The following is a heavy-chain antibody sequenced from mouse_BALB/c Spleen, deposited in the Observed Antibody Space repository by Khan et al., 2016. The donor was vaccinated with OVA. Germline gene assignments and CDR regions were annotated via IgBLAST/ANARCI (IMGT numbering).Heavy chain of an antibody. V-gene: IGHV3-2*02. CDR3: ARTARIKY. CDR1: GYSITSGYG. Sequence: EVQLQESGPGLVKPSQSLSLTCTVTGYSITSGYGWNWIRQFPGNKLEWMGYISYSGSTNYNPSLKSRIPITRDTSKNQFFLQLNAVTTEDTATYYCARTARIKYWGQGTTLTVAS. D-gene: IGHD1-2*01. J-gene: IGHJ2*01. CDR2: ISYSGST.